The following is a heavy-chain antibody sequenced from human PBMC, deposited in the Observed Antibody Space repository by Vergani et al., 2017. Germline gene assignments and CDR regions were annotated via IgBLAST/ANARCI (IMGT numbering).Heavy chain of an antibody. Sequence: EVQLLESGGDLVQPGGSLRLSCAASGFTFIMHAMSWVRQAPGKGLEWVSTLSASDRRTHYADSVKGRFTISRDNSKNTLYLQMNSLRAEDTAVYYCAKIRTGIAVAGPLDYWVQGTLVTVSS. V-gene: IGHV3-23*01. CDR1: GFTFIMHA. CDR2: LSASDRRT. D-gene: IGHD6-19*01. J-gene: IGHJ4*02. CDR3: AKIRTGIAVAGPLDY.